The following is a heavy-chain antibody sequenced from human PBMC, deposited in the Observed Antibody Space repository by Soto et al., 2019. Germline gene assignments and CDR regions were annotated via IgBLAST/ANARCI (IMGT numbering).Heavy chain of an antibody. V-gene: IGHV1-18*01. CDR3: AQSPRGEMATD. CDR2: INTYNGMT. CDR1: GYTFINYH. J-gene: IGHJ4*02. D-gene: IGHD5-12*01. Sequence: QVQLVQSGGEVKKPGASVTVSCKASGYTFINYHITWVRQAPGQGLEWMAWINTYNGMTDYAQRFQGRVTMTRDTSTSTAYMELRNLGSDDTAVYFCAQSPRGEMATDWGQGTLVTVSS.